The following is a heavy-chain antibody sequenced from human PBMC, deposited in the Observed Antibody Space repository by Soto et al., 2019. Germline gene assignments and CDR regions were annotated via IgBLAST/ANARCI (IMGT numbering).Heavy chain of an antibody. D-gene: IGHD2-2*01. Sequence: GGSLRLSCAASGFTFSSYTMHWVRQAPGKGLEWVAVISYDGSNKYYADSVKGRFTISRDNSKNTLYLQMNSLRAEDTAVYYCARGPSSLTRFDYWGQGTLVTVFS. CDR3: ARGPSSLTRFDY. CDR2: ISYDGSNK. J-gene: IGHJ4*02. CDR1: GFTFSSYT. V-gene: IGHV3-30-3*01.